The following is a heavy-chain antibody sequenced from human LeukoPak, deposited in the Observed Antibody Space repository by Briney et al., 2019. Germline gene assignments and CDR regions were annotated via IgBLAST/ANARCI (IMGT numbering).Heavy chain of an antibody. D-gene: IGHD3-16*01. CDR2: IKEDGSEK. CDR1: GFTFSSYS. Sequence: GGSLRLSCAASGFTFSSYSMNWVRQAPGKGLEWVANIKEDGSEKYYVDSVKGRFTIFRDNAKISLHLQMNSLRVEDTAVYYCARNSGGTFDIWGQGTMVTVSS. V-gene: IGHV3-7*01. J-gene: IGHJ3*02. CDR3: ARNSGGTFDI.